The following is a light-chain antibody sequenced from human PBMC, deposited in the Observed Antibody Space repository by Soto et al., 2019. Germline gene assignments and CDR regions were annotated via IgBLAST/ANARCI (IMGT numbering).Light chain of an antibody. CDR3: QQRSNWPPLT. V-gene: IGKV3-11*01. CDR1: QSVSSY. CDR2: HAS. J-gene: IGKJ4*01. Sequence: EIVLTQSPATLSLSPGERATLSCRASQSVSSYLAWYQQKPGHAPRLLIYHASNRATGIPARFSGSGSGTDFTLTISSLEPEDFAVYYCQQRSNWPPLTFGGGTNVEIK.